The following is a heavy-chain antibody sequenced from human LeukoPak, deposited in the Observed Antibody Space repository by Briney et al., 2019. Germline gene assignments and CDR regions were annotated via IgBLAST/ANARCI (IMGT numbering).Heavy chain of an antibody. Sequence: GASVKVSCKASGYTFTSYGISWVRQAPGQGLEWMGWISAYNGNTNYAQKFQGRVTMTRDTSTSTVYMELSSLRSEDTAVYYCARGYYYDSSGMPIQHWGQGTLVTVSS. CDR3: ARGYYYDSSGMPIQH. J-gene: IGHJ1*01. CDR2: ISAYNGNT. D-gene: IGHD3-22*01. V-gene: IGHV1-18*01. CDR1: GYTFTSYG.